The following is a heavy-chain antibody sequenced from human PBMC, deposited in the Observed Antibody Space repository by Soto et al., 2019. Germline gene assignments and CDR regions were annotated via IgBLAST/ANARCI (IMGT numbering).Heavy chain of an antibody. J-gene: IGHJ4*02. V-gene: IGHV3-30-3*01. Sequence: QVQLVESGGGVVQPGRSLRLSCAASGFTFSSYAMHWVRQAPGKGLEWVAVISYDGSNKYYADSVKGRFTISRDNSKNTLYLQMNSLRAEDTAVYYCARNLGLYGYNGPAAGYWGQGTLVTVSS. D-gene: IGHD5-12*01. CDR3: ARNLGLYGYNGPAAGY. CDR2: ISYDGSNK. CDR1: GFTFSSYA.